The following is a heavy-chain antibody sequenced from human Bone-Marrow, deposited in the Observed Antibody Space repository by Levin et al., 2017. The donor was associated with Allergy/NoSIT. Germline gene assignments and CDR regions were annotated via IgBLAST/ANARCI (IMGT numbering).Heavy chain of an antibody. Sequence: GESLKISCKTSGYTFINYGISWVRQAPGQGLEWMGWISTYYGNTNTKYAQKFQGRVTMTTDTSTSTAYMDLRSLTYDDTAVYFCARDHAYTVDYWGQGTLVTVSS. D-gene: IGHD2-2*02. J-gene: IGHJ4*02. CDR2: ISTYYGNT. CDR1: GYTFINYG. CDR3: ARDHAYTVDY. V-gene: IGHV1-18*01.